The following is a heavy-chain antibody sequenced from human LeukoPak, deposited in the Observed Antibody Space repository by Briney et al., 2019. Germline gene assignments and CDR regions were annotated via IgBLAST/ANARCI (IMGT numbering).Heavy chain of an antibody. CDR2: ISYDGSNK. J-gene: IGHJ4*02. V-gene: IGHV3-30*03. CDR1: GFTFSSYG. D-gene: IGHD3-22*01. Sequence: PGRSLRLSCAASGFTFSSYGMHWVRQAPGKGLEWVAVISYDGSNKYYADSVKGRFTISRDNSKNTLYLQMNSLRAGDTAVYYCAIDRDYYDSRLDYWGQGTLVTVSS. CDR3: AIDRDYYDSRLDY.